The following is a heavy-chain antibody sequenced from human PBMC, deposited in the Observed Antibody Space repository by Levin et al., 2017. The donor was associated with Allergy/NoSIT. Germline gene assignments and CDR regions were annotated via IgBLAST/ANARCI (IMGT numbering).Heavy chain of an antibody. CDR2: IYYSGST. D-gene: IGHD2-15*01. CDR3: ARLFTRD. Sequence: PSETLSLTCTVSGGSISSSSYYWGWIRQPPGKGLEWIGSIYYSGSTYYNPSLKSRVTISVDTSKNQFSLKLSSVTAADTAVYYCARLFTRDWGQGTLVTVSS. CDR1: GGSISSSSYY. J-gene: IGHJ4*02. V-gene: IGHV4-39*01.